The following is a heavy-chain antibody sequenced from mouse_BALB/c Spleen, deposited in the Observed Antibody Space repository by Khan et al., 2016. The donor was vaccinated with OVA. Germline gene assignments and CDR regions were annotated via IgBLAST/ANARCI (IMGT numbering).Heavy chain of an antibody. D-gene: IGHD1-1*01. CDR1: GFTFSSYA. Sequence: EVKLVESGGGLVKPGGSLKLSCAASGFTFSSYAMSWVRQTPEKRLGWVASISSGGSTYYPDSVKGRVTISRDNARNILYLQMSSLRSEDTAMYYCASPLYYYGSSDVDYWGQGTTLTVSS. CDR3: ASPLYYYGSSDVDY. V-gene: IGHV5-6-5*01. CDR2: ISSGGST. J-gene: IGHJ2*01.